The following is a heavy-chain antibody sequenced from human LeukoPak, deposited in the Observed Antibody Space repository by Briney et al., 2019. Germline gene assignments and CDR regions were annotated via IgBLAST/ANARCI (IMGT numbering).Heavy chain of an antibody. CDR3: ARDGITMVRGVSEY. CDR2: IYHSGST. J-gene: IGHJ4*02. Sequence: SETLSLTCTASGYSISSGYYWGWIRQPPGKGLEWIGSIYHSGSTYYNPSLKSRVTISVDTSKNQFSLKLSSVTAADTAVYYCARDGITMVRGVSEYWGQGTLVTVSS. V-gene: IGHV4-38-2*02. D-gene: IGHD3-10*01. CDR1: GYSISSGYY.